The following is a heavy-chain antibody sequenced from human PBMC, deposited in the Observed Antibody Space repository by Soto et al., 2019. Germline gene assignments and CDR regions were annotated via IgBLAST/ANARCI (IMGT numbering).Heavy chain of an antibody. Sequence: QVQLQESGPGLVKPSQTLSLTCTVSGGSISSGDYYWRWIRQPPGKGLEWIGYIYYSGSTHYNPSLKSRVTISVDTSKNQFSLKLSSVTAADTAVYYCARRGDDYGDYGEDYWGQGTLVTVSS. CDR3: ARRGDDYGDYGEDY. J-gene: IGHJ4*02. CDR1: GGSISSGDYY. V-gene: IGHV4-30-4*01. CDR2: IYYSGST. D-gene: IGHD4-17*01.